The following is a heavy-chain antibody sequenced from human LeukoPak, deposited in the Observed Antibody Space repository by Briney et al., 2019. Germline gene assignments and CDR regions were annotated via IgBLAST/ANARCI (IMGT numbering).Heavy chain of an antibody. Sequence: ASVKVSCTASGYTFTSYDINWVRQATGQGLEWMGWMNPNSDNTGYAQKFQGRVTMTRNTSISTAYMELRSLRSEDKAVYYCAGVRRGSAAAAIDYWGQGTLVTVSS. CDR3: AGVRRGSAAAAIDY. CDR2: MNPNSDNT. J-gene: IGHJ4*02. D-gene: IGHD2-2*02. CDR1: GYTFTSYD. V-gene: IGHV1-8*02.